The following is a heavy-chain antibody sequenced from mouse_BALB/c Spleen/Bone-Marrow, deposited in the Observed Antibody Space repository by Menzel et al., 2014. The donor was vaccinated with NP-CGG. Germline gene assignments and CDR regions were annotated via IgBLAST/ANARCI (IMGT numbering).Heavy chain of an antibody. CDR2: IWGDGIT. J-gene: IGHJ2*01. CDR3: AREGNYFDY. V-gene: IGHV2-6-7*01. Sequence: VHLVESGPGLVAPSQSLSITCTVSGFSLTVYGVNWVRRPPGKGLEWLGMIWGDGITDYNSAFKSRLSISKDDSKSQVFLKMNSLQTDDTAKYYCAREGNYFDYWGQGTTLTVSS. CDR1: GFSLTVYG.